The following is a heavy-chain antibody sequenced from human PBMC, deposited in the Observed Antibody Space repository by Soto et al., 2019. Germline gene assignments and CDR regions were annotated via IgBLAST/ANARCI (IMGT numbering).Heavy chain of an antibody. V-gene: IGHV2-5*02. D-gene: IGHD2-21*02. CDR1: GFSFSSIGEG. CDR3: IQSRCGGDCLQSYSSHCCYGLDV. Sequence: QITLKESGPPLVKPTQTLTLTCTFPGFSFSSIGEGVGWIRQPPGKALEWLALIYWDDDMRYSPSLKSRLTITNDNSKNQVVVTMTNMDPMDTATYYCIQSRCGGDCLQSYSSHCCYGLDVWGQGTTVTVSS. J-gene: IGHJ6*02. CDR2: IYWDDDM.